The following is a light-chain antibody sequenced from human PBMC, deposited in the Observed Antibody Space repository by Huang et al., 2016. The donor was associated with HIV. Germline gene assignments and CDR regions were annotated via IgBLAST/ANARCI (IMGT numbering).Light chain of an antibody. CDR3: QQRGDWPLT. V-gene: IGKV3-11*01. J-gene: IGKJ4*01. CDR2: DAS. CDR1: QTIINY. Sequence: EIVLTQSPATLSLSPGERDTLSCRASQTIINYLAWYQQKPGQAPRLLIYDASNMATGIPARFSGSGSGTDFTLTISSLEPEDFAVYYCQQRGDWPLTFGGGTKVEIK.